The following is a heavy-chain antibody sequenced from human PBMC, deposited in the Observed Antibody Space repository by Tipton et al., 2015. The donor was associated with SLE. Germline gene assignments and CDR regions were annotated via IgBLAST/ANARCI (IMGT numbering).Heavy chain of an antibody. J-gene: IGHJ4*02. CDR1: GGSVSSSNYY. D-gene: IGHD3-22*01. CDR3: ARLIHFDYYYDSSGYYTF. V-gene: IGHV4-39*01. Sequence: TLSLTCSVSGGSVSSSNYYWDWIRQPPGKGLEWIGSIFYSGSTYYNPSLKSRVAISVDTSKNQFSLKLSSVTAADTAVYYCARLIHFDYYYDSSGYYTFWGQGTLVAVSS. CDR2: IFYSGST.